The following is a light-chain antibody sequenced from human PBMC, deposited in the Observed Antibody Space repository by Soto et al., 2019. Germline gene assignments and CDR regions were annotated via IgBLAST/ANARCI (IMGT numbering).Light chain of an antibody. CDR2: GNA. Sequence: QSVLTQPPSVSGAPGQRVTISCTGSSSNIGARYGVHWYQQLPGTAPKLLIYGNANRPSGVPDRFSGSTSGTSASLAITGLQAEDEADYYCQSYDSRLSVVFGGGTKLTVL. J-gene: IGLJ2*01. CDR3: QSYDSRLSVV. V-gene: IGLV1-40*01. CDR1: SSNIGARYG.